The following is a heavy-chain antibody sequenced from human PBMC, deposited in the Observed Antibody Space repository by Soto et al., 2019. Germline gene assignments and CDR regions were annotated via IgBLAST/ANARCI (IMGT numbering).Heavy chain of an antibody. D-gene: IGHD3-10*01. V-gene: IGHV3-74*01. CDR2: INSDGSST. CDR3: ARGYYGSGSYTLDV. CDR1: GFTFRSFW. Sequence: GSLRLSCAASGFTFRSFWMHWARQAPGKGLVWVSRINSDGSSTSYADSVKGRFTISRDNVKNTLYLQMNSLRAEDTAVYYCARGYYGSGSYTLDVWGQGTTVTVSS. J-gene: IGHJ6*02.